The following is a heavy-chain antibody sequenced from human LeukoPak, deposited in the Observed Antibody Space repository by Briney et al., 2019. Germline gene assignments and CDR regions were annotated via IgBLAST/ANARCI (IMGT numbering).Heavy chain of an antibody. CDR3: ARQGAIVGVTRAFDI. CDR2: IYHSGST. CDR1: GGSISSGGYY. J-gene: IGHJ3*02. Sequence: SETLSLTCTVSGGSISSGGYYWSWIRQPPGKGLEWIGYIYHSGSTYYNPSLKSRVTISVDRSKNQFSLKLSSVTAADTAVYYCARQGAIVGVTRAFDIWGQGTMVTVSS. V-gene: IGHV4-30-2*01. D-gene: IGHD1-26*01.